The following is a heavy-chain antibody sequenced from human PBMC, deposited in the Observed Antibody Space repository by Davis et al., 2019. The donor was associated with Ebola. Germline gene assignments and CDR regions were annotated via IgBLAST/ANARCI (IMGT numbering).Heavy chain of an antibody. J-gene: IGHJ6*02. D-gene: IGHD3-9*01. V-gene: IGHV3-7*01. CDR2: IKEDGSEK. CDR3: TRTVTDILTLYYYGMDV. CDR1: GFTFSSYA. Sequence: GGSLRLSCAASGFTFSSYAMSWVRQAPGKGLEWVANIKEDGSEKYYVDSVKGRFTISRDNAKNSLYLQMNSLRAEDTAVYYCTRTVTDILTLYYYGMDVWGQGTTVTVSS.